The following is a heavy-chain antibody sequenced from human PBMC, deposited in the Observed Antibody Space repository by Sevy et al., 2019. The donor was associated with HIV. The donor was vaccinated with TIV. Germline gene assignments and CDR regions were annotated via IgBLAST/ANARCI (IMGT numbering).Heavy chain of an antibody. CDR2: IYYSGST. CDR3: ARDNSSGSMPDY. D-gene: IGHD3-22*01. J-gene: IGHJ4*02. V-gene: IGHV4-59*01. Sequence: SETLSLTCTVSGGSISSYYWSWIRQPPGKGLEWIGYIYYSGSTNYNPSLKSRVTISVDTSKNQFSLKLSSVTAADTAVSYCARDNSSGSMPDYWGQGTLVTVSS. CDR1: GGSISSYY.